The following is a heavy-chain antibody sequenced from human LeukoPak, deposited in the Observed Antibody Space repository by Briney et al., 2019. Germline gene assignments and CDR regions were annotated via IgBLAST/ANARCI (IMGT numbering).Heavy chain of an antibody. D-gene: IGHD5-12*01. CDR2: INPNSGVT. CDR3: TRLRGPVWATDYYFDY. Sequence: ASVTVSCKASGYTFTDYYMHWVRQAPGQGLEWMGWINPNSGVTNSAQKFQGRVTMTRDTSITTAYMELGRLKSDDTAVYYCTRLRGPVWATDYYFDYWGQGTLVTVSS. CDR1: GYTFTDYY. V-gene: IGHV1-2*02. J-gene: IGHJ4*02.